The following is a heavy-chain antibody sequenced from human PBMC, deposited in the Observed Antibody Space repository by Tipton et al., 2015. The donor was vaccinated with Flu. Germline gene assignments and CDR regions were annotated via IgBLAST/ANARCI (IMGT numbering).Heavy chain of an antibody. Sequence: TLSLTCNVSGGSIINCSYYWGWVRQPPGKGLEWIGSIYYSGLTYYNPSLKSRVTISIDTSKDQFSLKLTSVTAADTATYYCARDGGGVGDFDDWGQGALVTVS. V-gene: IGHV4-39*07. J-gene: IGHJ4*02. D-gene: IGHD2-15*01. CDR1: GGSIINCSYY. CDR2: IYYSGLT. CDR3: ARDGGGVGDFDD.